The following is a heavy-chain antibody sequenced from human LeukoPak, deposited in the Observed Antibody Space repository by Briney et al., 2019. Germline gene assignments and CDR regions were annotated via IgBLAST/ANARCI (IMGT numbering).Heavy chain of an antibody. Sequence: GGSLRLSCAASGFTVSSNYMSWVRQAPGKGLEWVSVIYSGGDTYYADSVKGRFTISRDNSKNTLYLQMNSLRAEDTAVYYCAADSSSSLWSDGNWFDPWGQGTLVTVSS. CDR1: GFTVSSNY. CDR3: AADSSSSLWSDGNWFDP. D-gene: IGHD6-6*01. V-gene: IGHV3-66*01. J-gene: IGHJ5*02. CDR2: IYSGGDT.